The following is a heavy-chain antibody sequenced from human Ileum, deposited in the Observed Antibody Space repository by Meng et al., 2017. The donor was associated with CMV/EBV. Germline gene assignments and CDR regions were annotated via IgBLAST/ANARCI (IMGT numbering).Heavy chain of an antibody. Sequence: QLQLQESDPGLVKPSETLSLTCSVSGGSISSGSHFWVWIRQPPGKGLEWIGTIYYTGTTYYHPSLKSRVTISVDTSKNQFSLKLSSVTAADTALYYCARGFYDFWEPDYWGHGTLVTVSS. CDR3: ARGFYDFWEPDY. V-gene: IGHV4-39*07. J-gene: IGHJ4*01. CDR1: GGSISSGSHF. CDR2: IYYTGTT. D-gene: IGHD3/OR15-3a*01.